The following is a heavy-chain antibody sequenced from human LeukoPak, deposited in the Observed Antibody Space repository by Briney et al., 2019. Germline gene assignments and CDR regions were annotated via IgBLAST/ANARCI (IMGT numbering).Heavy chain of an antibody. J-gene: IGHJ6*03. CDR1: GFTFSSYG. Sequence: GGSLRLSCAASGFTFSSYGMHWVRQAPGKGLEWVANIKQDGSEKYYVDSVKGRFTISRDNAKNSLYLQMNSLRAEDTAVYYCARARFETTVTTLVRKKDYYYYNMDVWGKGTTVTVSS. CDR3: ARARFETTVTTLVRKKDYYYYNMDV. CDR2: IKQDGSEK. V-gene: IGHV3-7*01. D-gene: IGHD4-17*01.